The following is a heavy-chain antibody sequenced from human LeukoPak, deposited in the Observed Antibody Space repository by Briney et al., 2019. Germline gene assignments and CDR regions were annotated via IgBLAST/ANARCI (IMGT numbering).Heavy chain of an antibody. CDR2: ISGSSSYI. Sequence: GGSLRLSCAASGFTFSSYSMNWVRQAPGKGLEWVSSISGSSSYIYYADSVKGRFSISRDNAKNSLYLQMNSLRAEDTAVYYCARDLLGWELHYFDYWGQGALVTVSS. J-gene: IGHJ4*02. D-gene: IGHD1-26*01. CDR3: ARDLLGWELHYFDY. V-gene: IGHV3-21*01. CDR1: GFTFSSYS.